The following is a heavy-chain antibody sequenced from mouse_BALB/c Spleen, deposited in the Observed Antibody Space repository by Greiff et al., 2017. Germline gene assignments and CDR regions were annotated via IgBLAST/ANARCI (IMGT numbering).Heavy chain of an antibody. CDR1: GFTFSSYG. CDR2: INSNGGST. CDR3: ANYYGSSYGYYAMDY. D-gene: IGHD1-1*01. V-gene: IGHV5-6-3*01. J-gene: IGHJ4*01. Sequence: DVMLVESGGGLVQPGGSLKLSCAASGFTFSSYGMSWVRQTPDKRLELVATINSNGGSTYYPDSVKGRFTISRDNAKNTLYLQMSSLKSEDTAMYYCANYYGSSYGYYAMDYWGQGTSVTVSS.